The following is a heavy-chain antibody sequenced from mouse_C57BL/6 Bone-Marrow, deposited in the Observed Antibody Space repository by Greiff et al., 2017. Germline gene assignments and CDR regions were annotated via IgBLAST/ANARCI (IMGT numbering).Heavy chain of an antibody. CDR1: GFNIKDYY. CDR3: ASLHLLRRYFDV. J-gene: IGHJ1*03. Sequence: EVQLQQSGAELVKPGASVKLSCTASGFNIKDYYMHWVKQRTEQGLEWIGRIDPEDGGTKYAPKFQGKATITADTSSNTAYLQLSSLTSEDTAVYYCASLHLLRRYFDVWGTGTTVTVSS. D-gene: IGHD1-2*01. CDR2: IDPEDGGT. V-gene: IGHV14-2*01.